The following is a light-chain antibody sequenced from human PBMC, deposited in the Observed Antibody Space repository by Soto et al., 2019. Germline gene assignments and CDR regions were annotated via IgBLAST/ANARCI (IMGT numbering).Light chain of an antibody. J-gene: IGKJ5*01. V-gene: IGKV3-20*01. CDR2: GAS. CDR3: QQYGSSPIP. CDR1: QSVSSSY. Sequence: EIVWTQSPGTLSLSPGERATLSCRASQSVSSSYLAWYQQKPGQAPRLLIYGASSRATGIPDRFSGSVSGTDFTLTISRLEPEEFAVYYFQQYGSSPIPFGQGTRL.